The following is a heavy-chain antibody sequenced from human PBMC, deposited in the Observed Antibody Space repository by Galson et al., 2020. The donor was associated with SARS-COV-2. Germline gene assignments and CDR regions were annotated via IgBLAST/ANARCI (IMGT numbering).Heavy chain of an antibody. CDR3: ARGLYTMSLTD. J-gene: IGHJ4*02. Sequence: GGSLRLSCAAFGFTFSDWTMHWVRQAPGKGLVWVSGIDRDGSNTRYEESVKGRVTISRDNAKNTLYLQMNSLRAEDTAVYHCARGLYTMSLTDWGQGTPVTVSS. D-gene: IGHD3-10*02. V-gene: IGHV3-74*01. CDR2: IDRDGSNT. CDR1: GFTFSDWT.